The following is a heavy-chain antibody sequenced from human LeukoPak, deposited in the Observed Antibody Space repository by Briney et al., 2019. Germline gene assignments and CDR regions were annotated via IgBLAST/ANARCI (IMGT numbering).Heavy chain of an antibody. J-gene: IGHJ4*02. CDR3: ARGPYSYRGYYFDY. V-gene: IGHV4-59*01. D-gene: IGHD5-18*01. CDR2: IYYSGST. CDR1: GGSISSYY. Sequence: PSETLSLTCTVSGGSISSYYWSWIRQPPGKGLEWIGYIYYSGSTNYNPSLKSRVTISVDTSKNQFSLKLSSVTAADTAVYYCARGPYSYRGYYFDYWGQGTLVTVSS.